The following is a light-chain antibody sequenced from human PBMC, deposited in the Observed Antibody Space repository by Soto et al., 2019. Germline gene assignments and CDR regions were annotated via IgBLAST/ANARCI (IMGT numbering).Light chain of an antibody. Sequence: DIPMPQSPSSLSASVGDRDTITCRASQGMSNYLAWYEQKPGKVPKLLIYAASTLQSGVPSRFSGSGSGTDFTLTISMLQPEDVGTYYCQKRNCAPLTFGGGTKVEIK. J-gene: IGKJ4*01. CDR2: AAS. CDR1: QGMSNY. V-gene: IGKV1-27*01. CDR3: QKRNCAPLT.